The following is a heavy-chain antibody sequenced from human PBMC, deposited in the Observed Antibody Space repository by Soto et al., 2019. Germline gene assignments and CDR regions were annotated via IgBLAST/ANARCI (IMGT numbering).Heavy chain of an antibody. V-gene: IGHV4-31*03. CDR1: GGSISSDRYF. D-gene: IGHD3-10*01. J-gene: IGHJ6*02. CDR3: ARGHTTFGFYYYGLDV. Sequence: QVQLQESGPGLVKPSQTLSLTCTVSGGSISSDRYFWSWVRQHPGKGLEWIAYILNSGSTYFNPSLKSRVTFSGDTSKSQFSLNLTSVTAADTAVYYCARGHTTFGFYYYGLDVWGQGTTVIVSS. CDR2: ILNSGST.